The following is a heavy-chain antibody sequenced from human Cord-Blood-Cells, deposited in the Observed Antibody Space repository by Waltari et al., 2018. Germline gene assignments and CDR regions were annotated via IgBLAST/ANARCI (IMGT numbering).Heavy chain of an antibody. CDR1: GFTVSTNY. CDR2: IYSGGST. V-gene: IGHV3-53*02. J-gene: IGHJ4*02. CDR3: ARDRTGHFDY. D-gene: IGHD1-1*01. Sequence: EVQLVETGGGLIQPGGSLRLSWSAYGFTVSTNYMTSVGQAPGKGLECVSVIYSGGSTYYADSVKGRFTISRDNSKNTLYLQMNSLRAEDTAVYYCARDRTGHFDYWGQGTLVTVSS.